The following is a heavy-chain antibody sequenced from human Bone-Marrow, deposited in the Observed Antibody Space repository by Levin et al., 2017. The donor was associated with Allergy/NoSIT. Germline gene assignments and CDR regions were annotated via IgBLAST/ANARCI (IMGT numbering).Heavy chain of an antibody. Sequence: GSLRLSCTVSGGSISGYYWSWIRQPPGKGLEWIGNIYYSGSTNYNPSLKSRVTISVDTSKNQFSLNLSSVTAADTALYYCARGLAESSRYTHGYWGQGTLVIVSS. CDR3: ARGLAESSRYTHGY. CDR1: GGSISGYY. CDR2: IYYSGST. J-gene: IGHJ4*02. D-gene: IGHD3-16*02. V-gene: IGHV4-59*01.